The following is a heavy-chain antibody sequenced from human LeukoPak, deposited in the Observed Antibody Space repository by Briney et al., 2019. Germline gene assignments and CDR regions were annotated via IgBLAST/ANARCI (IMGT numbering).Heavy chain of an antibody. D-gene: IGHD6-19*01. CDR3: ARASTRIAVAGDFDY. J-gene: IGHJ4*02. CDR2: ISYDGSNK. V-gene: IGHV3-30-3*01. Sequence: QPGGSLRLSCAASGFTFSSYAMHWVRQAPGKGLEWVAVISYDGSNKYYADSVKGRFTISRDNSKNTLYLQMNSLRAEDTAVYYCARASTRIAVAGDFDYWGQGTLVTVSS. CDR1: GFTFSSYA.